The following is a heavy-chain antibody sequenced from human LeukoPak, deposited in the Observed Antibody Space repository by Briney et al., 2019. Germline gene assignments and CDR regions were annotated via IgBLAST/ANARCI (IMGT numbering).Heavy chain of an antibody. V-gene: IGHV1-69*13. CDR2: IIPIFGTA. CDR3: ARGGYYDSSDD. J-gene: IGHJ4*02. D-gene: IGHD3-22*01. CDR1: GYTFTSYD. Sequence: RWASVKVSCKASGYTFTSYDINWVRQATGQGLEWMGGIIPIFGTANYAQKFQGRVTITADESTSTAYMELSSLRSEDTAVYYCARGGYYDSSDDWGQGTLVTVSS.